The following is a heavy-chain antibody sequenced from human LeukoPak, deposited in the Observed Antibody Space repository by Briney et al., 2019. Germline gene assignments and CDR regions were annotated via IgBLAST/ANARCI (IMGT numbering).Heavy chain of an antibody. D-gene: IGHD5-18*01. V-gene: IGHV4-4*07. J-gene: IGHJ4*02. CDR1: GGSISSDY. CDR2: INISGST. CDR3: ARAYSYGPLYYFDY. Sequence: SETLSLTCTVSGGSISSDYWSWIRQPAGKGLEWIGRINISGSTNYNPSLKSRVTISVDTSKNQFSLKLSSVTAADTAVYYCARAYSYGPLYYFDYWGQGTLVTVSS.